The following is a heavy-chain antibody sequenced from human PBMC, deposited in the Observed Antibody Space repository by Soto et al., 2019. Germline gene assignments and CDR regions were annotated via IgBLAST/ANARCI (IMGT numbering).Heavy chain of an antibody. V-gene: IGHV4-30-4*01. CDR2: FSYNGGS. Sequence: QVQLQESGPGLVEPSQTLSLNCTVSGASISRGDFYWSWVRQSPDKGLEWIGHFSYNGGSYYNPSLKSRVTMSVDPSNNLFSVKLTSVIPADTAVYFCTRSGKSLLDYWGQGALVAVSA. D-gene: IGHD1-26*01. CDR1: GASISRGDFY. CDR3: TRSGKSLLDY. J-gene: IGHJ4*02.